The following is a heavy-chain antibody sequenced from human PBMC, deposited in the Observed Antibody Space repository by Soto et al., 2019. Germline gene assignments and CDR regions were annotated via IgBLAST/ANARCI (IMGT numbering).Heavy chain of an antibody. V-gene: IGHV3-48*03. D-gene: IGHD3-10*01. CDR1: GFTFSSSE. J-gene: IGHJ3*02. Sequence: AGGSLRLSCAASGFTFSSSEMYWVRQAPGKGLEWVSYIHPSGQPIFYADSVKGRFTISRDNPKNTLYLQMNSLRAEDTAVYYCERVYMVRGVIDDFDIWGQGTMVTVSS. CDR2: IHPSGQPI. CDR3: ERVYMVRGVIDDFDI.